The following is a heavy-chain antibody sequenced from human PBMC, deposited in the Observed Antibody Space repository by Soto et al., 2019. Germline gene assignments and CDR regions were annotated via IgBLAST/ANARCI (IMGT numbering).Heavy chain of an antibody. CDR1: GFTFSTYG. CDR2: IWYDGSNK. Sequence: GGSLRLSCAASGFTFSTYGMHWVRQAPGKGLEWVAVIWYDGSNKYYVDSVKGRFTISRDNSKNTLYLQMNSLRAEDTAVYYCARDYMGTRVDQWGQGTLVTVSS. V-gene: IGHV3-33*01. J-gene: IGHJ4*02. CDR3: ARDYMGTRVDQ.